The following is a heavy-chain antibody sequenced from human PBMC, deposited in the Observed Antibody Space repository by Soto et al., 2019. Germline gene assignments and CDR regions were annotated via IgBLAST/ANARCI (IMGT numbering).Heavy chain of an antibody. CDR3: AKERIRYLED. CDR1: GFSFDDHA. CDR2: ISWNSVSI. Sequence: DVQLVESGGGLVQPGRSVRLSCAASGFSFDDHAMHWVRQAPGKGLEWIAGISWNSVSIDYADSVKGRFTISRDNAKNSLYLQMNSLRAEDTALYYCAKERIRYLEDWGQGTLVTVSS. V-gene: IGHV3-9*01. D-gene: IGHD3-9*01. J-gene: IGHJ4*02.